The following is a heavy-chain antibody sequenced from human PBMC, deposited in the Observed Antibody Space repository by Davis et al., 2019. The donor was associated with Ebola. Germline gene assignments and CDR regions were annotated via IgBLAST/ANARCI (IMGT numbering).Heavy chain of an antibody. Sequence: GESLKISCAASGFTFSSYAMSWVRQAPGKGLEWVSAISGSGGSTYYADSVKGRFTISRDNSKNTLYLQMNSLRAEDTAVYYCARGSPDVGFDYWGQGTLVTVSS. V-gene: IGHV3-23*01. CDR3: ARGSPDVGFDY. CDR2: ISGSGGST. CDR1: GFTFSSYA. J-gene: IGHJ4*02.